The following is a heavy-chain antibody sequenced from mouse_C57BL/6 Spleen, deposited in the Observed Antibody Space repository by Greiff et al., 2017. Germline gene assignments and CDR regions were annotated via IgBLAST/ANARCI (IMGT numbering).Heavy chain of an antibody. Sequence: QVQLKESGPELVKPGASVKISCKASGYAFSSSWMNWVKQRPGKGLEWIGRIYPGDGDTNYNGKFKGKATLTADKSSSTAYMQLSSLTSEDSAVYFCAKHLRNYFDYWGQGTTLTVSS. V-gene: IGHV1-82*01. CDR3: AKHLRNYFDY. CDR2: IYPGDGDT. CDR1: GYAFSSSW. J-gene: IGHJ2*01.